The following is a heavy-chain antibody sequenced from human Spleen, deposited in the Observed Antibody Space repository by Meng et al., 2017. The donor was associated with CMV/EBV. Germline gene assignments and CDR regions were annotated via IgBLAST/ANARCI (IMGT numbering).Heavy chain of an antibody. CDR3: ARELDDFWSGYGMDV. Sequence: GGSLRLSCAASGFTFSGSAMHWVRQASGKGLEWVGRIRTKANNYATAYAASVKGRFTISRDDSKNTAYLQMNSLRAEDTAVYYCARELDDFWSGYGMDVWGQGTTVTVSS. V-gene: IGHV3-73*01. CDR2: IRTKANNYAT. J-gene: IGHJ6*02. D-gene: IGHD3-3*01. CDR1: GFTFSGSA.